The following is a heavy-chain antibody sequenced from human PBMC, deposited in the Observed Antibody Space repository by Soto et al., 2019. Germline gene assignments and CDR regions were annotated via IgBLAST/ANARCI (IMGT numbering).Heavy chain of an antibody. Sequence: EVQLVESGGGLVQPGGSLRLSCAASGFTVSSNYMSWVRQAPGKGLEWVSVIYSGGSTYYADSVKGRFTISRDNSKNTLYLQMNSLRAEDTAVYYCAREWGFGELSDGWFDPWGQGTLVTVSS. CDR2: IYSGGST. V-gene: IGHV3-66*01. CDR1: GFTVSSNY. CDR3: AREWGFGELSDGWFDP. J-gene: IGHJ5*02. D-gene: IGHD3-10*01.